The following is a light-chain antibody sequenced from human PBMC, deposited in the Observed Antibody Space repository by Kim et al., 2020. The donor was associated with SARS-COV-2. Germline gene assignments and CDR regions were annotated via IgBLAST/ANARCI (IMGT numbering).Light chain of an antibody. Sequence: ASVGDRVTITCRASQDISKYLGWYQQNPGRAPKRLIYGASSLQSGVPSRFSGSGSETEFTLTINSLQPEDFAIYFCLQNRSSPRTFGQGTRLEIK. CDR3: LQNRSSPRT. J-gene: IGKJ5*01. V-gene: IGKV1-17*01. CDR1: QDISKY. CDR2: GAS.